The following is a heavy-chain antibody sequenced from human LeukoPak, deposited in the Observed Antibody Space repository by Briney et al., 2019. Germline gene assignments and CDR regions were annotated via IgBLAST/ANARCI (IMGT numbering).Heavy chain of an antibody. CDR3: AKDRLSYYYGMDV. D-gene: IGHD2/OR15-2a*01. CDR2: ISYDGSNK. Sequence: GRSLRLSCAASGFTFSSYGMHWVRQAPGKGLEWVAVISYDGSNKYYADSVKGRFTISRDNSKNTLYLQMNSLRAEDTAVYYCAKDRLSYYYGMDVWGQGTTVTVSS. CDR1: GFTFSSYG. V-gene: IGHV3-30*18. J-gene: IGHJ6*02.